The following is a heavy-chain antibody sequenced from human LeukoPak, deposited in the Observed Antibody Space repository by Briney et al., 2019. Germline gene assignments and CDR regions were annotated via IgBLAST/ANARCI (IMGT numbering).Heavy chain of an antibody. Sequence: GGSLRLSCAASGFTFSSYAMSWVRQAPGKGLKWVSAISGSGGSTYYADSVKGRFTISRDNSKNTLYLQMNSLRAEDTAVYYCAKDQRPSWVGSGSSDWGQGTLVTVSS. CDR2: ISGSGGST. V-gene: IGHV3-23*01. CDR3: AKDQRPSWVGSGSSD. D-gene: IGHD3-10*01. CDR1: GFTFSSYA. J-gene: IGHJ4*02.